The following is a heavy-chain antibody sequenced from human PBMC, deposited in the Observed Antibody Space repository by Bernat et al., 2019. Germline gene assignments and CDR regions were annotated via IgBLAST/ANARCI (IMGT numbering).Heavy chain of an antibody. CDR3: TTGYGSDWYG. D-gene: IGHD6-13*01. V-gene: IGHV3-15*01. Sequence: QMEESGGGLVKPGGSLRLSCVASGFQISDAWVSWVRQAPGKGLEWIANIKRKIDGETIDSAAPVKGRFSISRDDSKNTAFLQMNSLKTEDTAVYFGTTGYGSDWYGWGQGTLVTVSS. CDR2: IKRKIDGETI. J-gene: IGHJ4*02. CDR1: GFQISDAW.